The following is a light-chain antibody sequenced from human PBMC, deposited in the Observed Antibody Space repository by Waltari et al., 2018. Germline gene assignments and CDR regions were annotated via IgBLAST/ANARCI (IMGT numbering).Light chain of an antibody. CDR1: QSISSW. Sequence: IQMTRSPSTLPASVGDRVTIPCRASQSISSWLAWYQQKPGKAPKLLIYKASSLESGVPSRFSGSGSGTEFTLTISSLQPDDFATYYCQQYNSYSRTFGQGTKVEIK. V-gene: IGKV1-5*03. CDR3: QQYNSYSRT. CDR2: KAS. J-gene: IGKJ1*01.